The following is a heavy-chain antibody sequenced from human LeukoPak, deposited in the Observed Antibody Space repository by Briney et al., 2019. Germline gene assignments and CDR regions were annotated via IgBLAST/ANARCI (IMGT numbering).Heavy chain of an antibody. CDR3: AKAPVTTCSGAYCYPFDY. D-gene: IGHD2-15*01. CDR1: GFTFSSYA. Sequence: GGTLRLSCAASGFTFSSYAMSWVRQGPGKGLEWVSAISVSGNTYHADSVKGRFTISRDSYKNTLYLQMNSLRAEDAAVYYCAKAPVTTCSGAYCYPFDYWGQGTLVTVSS. J-gene: IGHJ4*02. CDR2: ISVSGNT. V-gene: IGHV3-23*01.